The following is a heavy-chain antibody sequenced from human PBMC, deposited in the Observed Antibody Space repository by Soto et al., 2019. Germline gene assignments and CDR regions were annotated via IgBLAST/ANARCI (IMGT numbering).Heavy chain of an antibody. D-gene: IGHD5-12*01. CDR1: GGTVSSYT. CDR2: IIPILGIA. V-gene: IGHV1-69*08. Sequence: QVQLVQSGAEVKKPGTSVKVSCKASGGTVSSYTISWVRQAPGQGLEWMGRIIPILGIANYAQKFQGRVTITADKSTSTAYMELSSLRSEDTAVYYCARDRGGYSGYPYYFDYWGQGTLVTVSS. CDR3: ARDRGGYSGYPYYFDY. J-gene: IGHJ4*02.